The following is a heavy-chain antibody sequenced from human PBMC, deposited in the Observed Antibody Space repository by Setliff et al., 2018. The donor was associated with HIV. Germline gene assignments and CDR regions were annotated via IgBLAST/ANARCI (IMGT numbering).Heavy chain of an antibody. V-gene: IGHV1-18*01. Sequence: ASVKVSCKASGYSFTTYAIHWVRQAPGQRLEWMGWISAYNGNTNYAQKLQGRVTMTTDTSTTTAYMELRSLRSDDTAVYYCATLAGDYYYSGRGYYFMDVWGKGTTVTVSS. CDR3: ATLAGDYYYSGRGYYFMDV. CDR1: GYSFTTYA. D-gene: IGHD3-10*01. CDR2: ISAYNGNT. J-gene: IGHJ6*03.